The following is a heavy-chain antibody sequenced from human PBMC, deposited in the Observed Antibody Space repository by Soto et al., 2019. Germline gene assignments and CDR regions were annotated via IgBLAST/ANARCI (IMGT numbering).Heavy chain of an antibody. Sequence: EVQLLESGGGLVQPGGSLRLSCDASGFTFSIFAMSWFRQAPGKGLEWVSSIGGGDDETYYTDSVKCRFTSSRDNSKNTLYLQMKTLRAEDTAIYYCAKDRMDHNSVWDPFDIWGQGTTVTVSS. D-gene: IGHD1-20*01. CDR2: IGGGDDET. CDR3: AKDRMDHNSVWDPFDI. J-gene: IGHJ3*02. CDR1: GFTFSIFA. V-gene: IGHV3-23*01.